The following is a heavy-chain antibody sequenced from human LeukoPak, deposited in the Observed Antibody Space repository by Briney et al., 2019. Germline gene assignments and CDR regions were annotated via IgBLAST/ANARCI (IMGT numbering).Heavy chain of an antibody. D-gene: IGHD6-13*01. Sequence: PSETLSLTCTVSGGSISSSSYYWGWIRPPPGEGLVWIGSIYYSGSTYYNPSLKSRVTISVDTSKNQFSLKLSSVTAADTAVYYCARRVGIAAAGTEDYWGQGTLVTVSS. CDR2: IYYSGST. J-gene: IGHJ4*02. CDR3: ARRVGIAAAGTEDY. V-gene: IGHV4-39*01. CDR1: GGSISSSSYY.